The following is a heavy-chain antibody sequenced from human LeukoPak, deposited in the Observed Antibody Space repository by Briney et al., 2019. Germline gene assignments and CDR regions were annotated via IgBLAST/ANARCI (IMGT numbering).Heavy chain of an antibody. Sequence: SETLSLTCTVSGGSISSSSYYWGWIRQPPGKGLEWIGSIYYSGSTYYNPSLKSRVTISVDTSKNQFSLKLSSVTAADTAVYYCASPDYGDYVIDYWGQGTLVTVSS. CDR2: IYYSGST. D-gene: IGHD4-17*01. V-gene: IGHV4-39*01. J-gene: IGHJ4*02. CDR1: GGSISSSSYY. CDR3: ASPDYGDYVIDY.